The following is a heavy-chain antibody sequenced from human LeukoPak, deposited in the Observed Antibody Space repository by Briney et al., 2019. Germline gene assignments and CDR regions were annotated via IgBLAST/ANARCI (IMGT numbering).Heavy chain of an antibody. D-gene: IGHD3-10*01. Sequence: GGSLRLSCVASGFTFTNYGMSWVRQAPGRGLEWVSFISESGGSTYYPDSVRGRFTISRDNSKNSLYLQMNSLRAEDTAVYYCARVRAMVRGVGYYYGMDVWGQGTTVTVSS. CDR2: ISESGGST. V-gene: IGHV3-23*01. J-gene: IGHJ6*02. CDR1: GFTFTNYG. CDR3: ARVRAMVRGVGYYYGMDV.